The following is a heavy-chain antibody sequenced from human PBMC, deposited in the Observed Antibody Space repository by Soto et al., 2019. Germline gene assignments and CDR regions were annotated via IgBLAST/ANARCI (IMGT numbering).Heavy chain of an antibody. J-gene: IGHJ4*02. CDR3: ARAGRLNLFDY. CDR2: SYSGSST. V-gene: IGHV3-53*01. CDR1: GFTVSSNY. Sequence: GGSLRLSCAASGFTVSSNYMSWVRQAPGKGLEWVSVSYSGSSTYYADSVKGRFTISRDNSKNTLYLQMNSLRAEDTAVYYCARAGRLNLFDYWGQGTLVTVSS. D-gene: IGHD2-21*02.